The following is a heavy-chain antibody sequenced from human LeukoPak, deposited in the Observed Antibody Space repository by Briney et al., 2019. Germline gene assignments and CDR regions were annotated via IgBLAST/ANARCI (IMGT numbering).Heavy chain of an antibody. CDR1: GYSFTSYW. CDR2: IYPGDSDT. J-gene: IGHJ6*03. CDR3: ARPDNYYYYMDV. V-gene: IGHV5-51*01. Sequence: GGSLRISGKGPGYSFTSYWIGWVRKIPGKGRGWMGIIYPGDSDTRYSPSFQGQVTISADKSISTAYLQWSSLKASDTAMYYCARPDNYYYYMDVWGKGTTVTVSS. D-gene: IGHD3-9*01.